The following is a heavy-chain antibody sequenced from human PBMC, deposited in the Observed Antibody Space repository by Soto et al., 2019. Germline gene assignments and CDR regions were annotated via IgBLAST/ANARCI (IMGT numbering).Heavy chain of an antibody. Sequence: GGSLRLSCAASGFTFSSYEMNWVRQAPGKGLEWVSYISSSGSTIYYADSVEGRFTISRDNAKNSLYLQMNSLRAEDTAVYYCARLGVYSSSWYPYYYYYYGMDVWGQGTTVTVSS. CDR1: GFTFSSYE. D-gene: IGHD6-13*01. V-gene: IGHV3-48*03. J-gene: IGHJ6*02. CDR3: ARLGVYSSSWYPYYYYYYGMDV. CDR2: ISSSGSTI.